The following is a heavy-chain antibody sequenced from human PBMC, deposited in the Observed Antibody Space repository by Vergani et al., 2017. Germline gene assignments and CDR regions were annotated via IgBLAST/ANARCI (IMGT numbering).Heavy chain of an antibody. Sequence: QVQLVESGGGLVKPGGSLRLSCAASGFTFSDYYMSWIRQAPGKGLEWVSYISSSGSTIYYADSVKGRFTISRDNAKNSLYLQMNSLRAEATAVYYCARESHSGYSSSWHYYMDVWGKGTTVTVSS. D-gene: IGHD6-13*01. V-gene: IGHV3-11*01. CDR2: ISSSGSTI. CDR3: ARESHSGYSSSWHYYMDV. J-gene: IGHJ6*03. CDR1: GFTFSDYY.